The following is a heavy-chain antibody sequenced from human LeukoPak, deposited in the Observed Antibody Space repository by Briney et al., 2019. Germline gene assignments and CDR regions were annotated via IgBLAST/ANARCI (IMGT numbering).Heavy chain of an antibody. D-gene: IGHD1-26*01. J-gene: IGHJ6*02. CDR2: IYYSGST. CDR1: GGSISSYY. Sequence: SETLSLTCTVSGGSISSYYWSWIRQPPGKGLEWIGYIYYSGSTNYNPSLKSRVTISVDTSKNQFSLKLSSVTAADTAVYYCARASYSGSYFESHGVDVWGQGTTVTVSS. CDR3: ARASYSGSYFESHGVDV. V-gene: IGHV4-59*01.